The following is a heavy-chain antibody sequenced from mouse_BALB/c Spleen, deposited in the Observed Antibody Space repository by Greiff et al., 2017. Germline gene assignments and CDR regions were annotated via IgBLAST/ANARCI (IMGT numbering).Heavy chain of an antibody. Sequence: DVHLVESGGGLVKPGGSLKLSCAASGFTFSDYYMYWVRQTPEKRLEWVATISDGGSYTYYPDSVKGRFTISRDNAKNNLYLQMSSLKSEDTAMYYCARDPDYWGQGTTLTVSS. J-gene: IGHJ2*01. CDR3: ARDPDY. CDR1: GFTFSDYY. CDR2: ISDGGSYT. V-gene: IGHV5-4*02.